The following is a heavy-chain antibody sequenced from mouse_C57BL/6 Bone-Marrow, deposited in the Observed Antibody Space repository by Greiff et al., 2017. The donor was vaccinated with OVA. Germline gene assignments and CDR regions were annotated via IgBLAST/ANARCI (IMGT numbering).Heavy chain of an antibody. D-gene: IGHD1-1*01. V-gene: IGHV1-61*01. CDR1: GYTFTSYW. CDR2: IYPSDSET. Sequence: VQLQQPGAELVRPGSSVKLSCKASGYTFTSYWMDWVKQRPGQGLEWIGNIYPSDSETHYNQKFKDKATLTVDKSSSTAYMQLSSLTSEDSAVYYCARDYGSSYDWYFDVWGTGTTVTVSS. CDR3: ARDYGSSYDWYFDV. J-gene: IGHJ1*03.